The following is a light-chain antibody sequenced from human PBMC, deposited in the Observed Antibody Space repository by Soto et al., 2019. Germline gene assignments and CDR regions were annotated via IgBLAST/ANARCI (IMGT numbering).Light chain of an antibody. Sequence: DIQMTQSPSSLSASVGDRVTITCRASQSISSYLNWYQQKPGKAPKLLIYAASSLESGVPSRFRGSGSGTEFTLIISSLQPDDFATYHCQQYNTHRWTFGQGTKVDIK. CDR2: AAS. CDR1: QSISSY. J-gene: IGKJ1*01. CDR3: QQYNTHRWT. V-gene: IGKV1-39*01.